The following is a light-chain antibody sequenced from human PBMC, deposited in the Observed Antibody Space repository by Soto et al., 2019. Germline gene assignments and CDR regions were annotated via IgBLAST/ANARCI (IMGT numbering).Light chain of an antibody. CDR2: DVT. J-gene: IGLJ1*01. V-gene: IGLV2-11*01. CDR1: SSDVGGYNF. Sequence: QSALTQSRSVSGSPGQSVTISCTGTSSDVGGYNFVSWYQQYPGKAPKLIIYDVTKRPSGVPDRFSGSKSGNTASLTISGLQTDDEADYYCCSYAGSSTHVFGTGTKLTVL. CDR3: CSYAGSSTHV.